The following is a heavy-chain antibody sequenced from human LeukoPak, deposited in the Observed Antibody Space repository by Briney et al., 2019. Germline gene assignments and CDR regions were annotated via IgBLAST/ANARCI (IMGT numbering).Heavy chain of an antibody. CDR3: ARAPVTVKDSFDI. CDR2: IFTSGST. V-gene: IGHV4-4*07. J-gene: IGHJ3*02. Sequence: SETLSLTCTVSGGSISSYYWSWIRQPAGKGLERIGRIFTSGSTNYNASLKSRVTMSVDTSKNQFSLKLRSVTAADTAVYYCARAPVTVKDSFDIWGQGTMVTVSS. CDR1: GGSISSYY. D-gene: IGHD4-11*01.